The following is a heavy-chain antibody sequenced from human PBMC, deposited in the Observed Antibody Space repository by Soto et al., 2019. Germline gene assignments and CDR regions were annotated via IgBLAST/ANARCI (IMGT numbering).Heavy chain of an antibody. V-gene: IGHV3-21*01. CDR2: ISGTSDYI. J-gene: IGHJ5*02. Sequence: PGGSLRLSCAASGFTFSISSMNWVRQAPGKGLEWVSSISGTSDYISYADSVKGRFTISRDNAKNSLYLQMNSLRAEDTAVYYCVRCWGTGVGSNLGYNWLDPWGQGTLVTVSS. D-gene: IGHD1-1*01. CDR3: VRCWGTGVGSNLGYNWLDP. CDR1: GFTFSISS.